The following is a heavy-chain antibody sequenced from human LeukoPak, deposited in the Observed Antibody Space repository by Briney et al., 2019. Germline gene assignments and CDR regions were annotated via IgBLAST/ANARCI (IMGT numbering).Heavy chain of an antibody. Sequence: SETLSLTCTVSGGAISSSSYYWGWIRQPPGRGLEWIGSIYYSGSTYYNPSLQSRVTISVDTSKNQFSLKLISVTAAHRAVYCGPRHLKTVTAPYYFDWWGQGTLVTVSS. J-gene: IGHJ4*02. CDR3: PRHLKTVTAPYYFDW. V-gene: IGHV4-39*01. D-gene: IGHD4-17*01. CDR1: GGAISSSSYY. CDR2: IYYSGST.